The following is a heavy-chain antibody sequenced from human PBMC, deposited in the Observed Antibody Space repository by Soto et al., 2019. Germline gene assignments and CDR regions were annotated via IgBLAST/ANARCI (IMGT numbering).Heavy chain of an antibody. D-gene: IGHD6-19*01. V-gene: IGHV3-7*01. CDR2: IKQEGSEK. CDR3: ARHGSGWDY. CDR1: GFTFSSYW. J-gene: IGHJ4*02. Sequence: GGSLRLSCAVSGFTFSSYWMSWVRQAPGKGLEWVANIKQEGSEKYYVDSVKGRFTISRDNAKNSLYLQMNSLRAEDTAVYYCARHGSGWDYWGQGTLVTVS.